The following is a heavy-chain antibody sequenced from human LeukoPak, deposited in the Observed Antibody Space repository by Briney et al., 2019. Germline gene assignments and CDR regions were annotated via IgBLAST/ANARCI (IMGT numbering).Heavy chain of an antibody. CDR3: FIWGQPNFRGPIDM. Sequence: GESLKISCKGSGYTFTSYWMGWVRQLPGKGLEWMGIIYPGDSDTRYSPSFQGQLPISSDKSIRTAYLQWSSLKASDTATISCFIWGQPNFRGPIDMWGQGTMVTVSS. CDR2: IYPGDSDT. J-gene: IGHJ3*02. D-gene: IGHD3-16*01. CDR1: GYTFTSYW. V-gene: IGHV5-51*01.